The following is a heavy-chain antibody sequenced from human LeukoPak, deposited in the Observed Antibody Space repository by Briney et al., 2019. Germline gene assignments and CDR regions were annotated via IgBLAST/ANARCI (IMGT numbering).Heavy chain of an antibody. CDR1: GFTFSSYA. J-gene: IGHJ4*02. CDR2: ISGSGGST. V-gene: IGHV3-23*01. CDR3: AKVYDILTGYYSPKYYFDY. D-gene: IGHD3-9*01. Sequence: PGGSLRLSCAASGFTFSSYAMSWVRQAPGKGLEWVSAISGSGGSTYYADSVKGRFTISRDNSKNTLYLQMNSLRAEDTAVYYCAKVYDILTGYYSPKYYFDYWGQGTLVTVPS.